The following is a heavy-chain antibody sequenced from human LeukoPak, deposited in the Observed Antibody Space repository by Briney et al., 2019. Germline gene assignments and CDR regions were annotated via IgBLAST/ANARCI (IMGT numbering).Heavy chain of an antibody. Sequence: PGGSLRLSCAASGFMFSNYWMSWVRRAPGKGLEWVANIKQDGSVKYYMDSAKGRFTTSRDNARNSVYLEINSLRAEDTAVYHCARIGYSSSSFDYWGQGTLVIVSS. CDR3: ARIGYSSSSFDY. CDR2: IKQDGSVK. V-gene: IGHV3-7*03. CDR1: GFMFSNYW. D-gene: IGHD6-13*01. J-gene: IGHJ4*02.